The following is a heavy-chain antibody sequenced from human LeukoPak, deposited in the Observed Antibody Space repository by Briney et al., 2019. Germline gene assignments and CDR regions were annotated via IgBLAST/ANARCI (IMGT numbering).Heavy chain of an antibody. J-gene: IGHJ6*02. Sequence: GGSLRLSCAASGFTVSSNYMSWVRQAPGKGLEWVSVIYSGGSTYYADSVKGRFTISRDNSKNTLYLQMNSLRAEDTAVYYCARSLDYYYYYGMDVWGQGPRSPSP. D-gene: IGHD1-1*01. CDR2: IYSGGST. V-gene: IGHV3-66*01. CDR1: GFTVSSNY. CDR3: ARSLDYYYYYGMDV.